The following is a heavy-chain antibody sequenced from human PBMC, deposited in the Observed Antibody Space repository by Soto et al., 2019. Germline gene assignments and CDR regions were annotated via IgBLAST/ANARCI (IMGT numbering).Heavy chain of an antibody. CDR2: IHYSGST. CDR3: ARAQGTDLYHMGV. D-gene: IGHD2-2*01. Sequence: QVQLQESGPGLVKPSQTLSLTCTVSGGSISSDSYYWSWIRQHPGKGLEWLAYIHYSGSTYYNLSLKSRASMSVDTCKNQFALKVTSMTAADTAIYYCARAQGTDLYHMGVWGQGTTVTVSS. V-gene: IGHV4-31*03. J-gene: IGHJ6*02. CDR1: GGSISSDSYY.